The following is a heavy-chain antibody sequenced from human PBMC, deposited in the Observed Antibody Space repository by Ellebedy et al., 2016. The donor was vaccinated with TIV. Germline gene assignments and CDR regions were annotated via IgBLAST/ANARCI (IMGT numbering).Heavy chain of an antibody. D-gene: IGHD1-1*01. J-gene: IGHJ4*02. CDR2: IRSKNDGATM. V-gene: IGHV3-15*01. CDR1: GFTFTYAW. CDR3: TADVPTYNPQIDY. Sequence: GGSLRLSXVASGFTFTYAWMSWVRQAPGKGLEWVGRIRSKNDGATMEYSTPVKGRFTISRDDSENTLYLQMSSLNTEDTAMYYCTADVPTYNPQIDYWGQGTLVTVSS.